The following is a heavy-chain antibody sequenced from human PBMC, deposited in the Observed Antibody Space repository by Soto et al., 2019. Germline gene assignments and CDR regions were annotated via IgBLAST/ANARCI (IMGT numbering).Heavy chain of an antibody. J-gene: IGHJ6*02. Sequence: GGSLRLSCAASGFTFSSYWMSWVRQAPGKGLEWVANIKQDGSEKYYVDSVKGRFTISRDNAKNSLYLQMNSLRAEDTAVYYCARDPNIVLVPAAIYYYYGMDVWGQGTTVTVS. V-gene: IGHV3-7*01. CDR2: IKQDGSEK. CDR3: ARDPNIVLVPAAIYYYYGMDV. CDR1: GFTFSSYW. D-gene: IGHD2-2*01.